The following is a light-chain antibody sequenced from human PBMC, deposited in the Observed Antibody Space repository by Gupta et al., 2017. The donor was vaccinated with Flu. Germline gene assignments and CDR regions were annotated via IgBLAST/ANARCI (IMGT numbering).Light chain of an antibody. CDR1: NIGSKS. J-gene: IGLJ1*01. Sequence: SYVLTQSPSVSVAPGQTARITCGGNNIGSKSVHWYQQKPGQAPVLVVYDDRDRPSGIPERFSGSSSGNTATLTISRVEAGDEADYYCQVWDSSSGYVFATGTKVTVL. CDR3: QVWDSSSGYV. V-gene: IGLV3-21*02. CDR2: DDR.